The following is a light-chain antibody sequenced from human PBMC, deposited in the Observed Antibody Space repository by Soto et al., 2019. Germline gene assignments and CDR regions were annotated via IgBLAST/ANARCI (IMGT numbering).Light chain of an antibody. V-gene: IGKV3-20*01. CDR1: QSVSSSY. J-gene: IGKJ5*01. Sequence: DIELTQSPGTLSLSPGERATLSCMASQSVSSSYLAWYQQKPGQAPRLLIYGASSRATGIPDRFSGSGSGTDFTLTISRLEPEDFAVYYCQQYGSSPRGTFGQGTRLEIK. CDR2: GAS. CDR3: QQYGSSPRGT.